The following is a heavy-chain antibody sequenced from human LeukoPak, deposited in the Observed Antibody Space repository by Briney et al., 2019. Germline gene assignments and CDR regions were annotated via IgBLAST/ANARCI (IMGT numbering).Heavy chain of an antibody. CDR3: TRGDFWNAYYAYD. CDR2: MSSGGDAI. D-gene: IGHD3-3*01. CDR1: RLTFNDYY. V-gene: IGHV3-11*01. Sequence: GGSLRLSCVGSRLTFNDYYMSWIRQAPGKGLKWVSYMSSGGDAISYADAVKGRFTVSRDNAKKSLYLQMNSLRADDTAVYYCTRGDFWNAYYAYDWGQGTLVTVSS. J-gene: IGHJ4*02.